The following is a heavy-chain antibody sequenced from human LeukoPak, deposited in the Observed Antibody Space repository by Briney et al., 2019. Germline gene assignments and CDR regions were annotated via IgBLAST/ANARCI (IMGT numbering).Heavy chain of an antibody. Sequence: GGSLRLSCAASGFPFSTYAMSWVRQAPGKGLGWVSSIRGSDGSTYYADSVKGRFAISRDNSKNTLYLQMNSLRAEDTAVYYCAKDVYGDYGGLDYWGQGTLVTVSS. CDR1: GFPFSTYA. J-gene: IGHJ4*02. CDR3: AKDVYGDYGGLDY. D-gene: IGHD4-17*01. CDR2: IRGSDGST. V-gene: IGHV3-23*01.